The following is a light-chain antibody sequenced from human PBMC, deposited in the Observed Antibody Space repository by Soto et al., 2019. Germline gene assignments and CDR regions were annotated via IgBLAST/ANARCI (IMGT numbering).Light chain of an antibody. CDR2: SAS. J-gene: IGKJ3*01. Sequence: DIVMTQSPNSLAVSLGERATINGKSSQSLLSSSDNKNYLAWFQQKPGQAPKLLIFSASTRYSGVPDRFSGSGSGTDFTLTVSSLQAEDVAVYYCQQYYGSPITFGPGTKLEIK. V-gene: IGKV4-1*01. CDR1: QSLLSSSDNKNY. CDR3: QQYYGSPIT.